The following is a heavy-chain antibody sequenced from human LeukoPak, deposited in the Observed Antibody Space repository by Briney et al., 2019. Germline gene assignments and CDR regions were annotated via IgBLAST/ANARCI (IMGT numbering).Heavy chain of an antibody. CDR3: ARQSVVVAVAGMDY. Sequence: SETLSLTCTVSGGSISSSSYYWGWIRQPPGKGLEWIGSIYYSGSTYYNPSLKSQVTISVDTSKNQFSLKLSSVTAADTAVYYCARQSVVVAVAGMDYWGQGTLVTVSS. CDR2: IYYSGST. CDR1: GGSISSSSYY. D-gene: IGHD6-19*01. J-gene: IGHJ4*02. V-gene: IGHV4-39*01.